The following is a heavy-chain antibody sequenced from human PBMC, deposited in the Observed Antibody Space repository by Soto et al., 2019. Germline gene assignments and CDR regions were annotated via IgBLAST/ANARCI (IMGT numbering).Heavy chain of an antibody. CDR2: IYYSGST. CDR3: AREGLTGTIGLYCYYGMDV. CDR1: GSSISSYY. D-gene: IGHD1-7*01. J-gene: IGHJ6*02. V-gene: IGHV4-59*01. Sequence: PSETLSLTCTVSGSSISSYYWSWIRQPPGKGLEWIGYIYYSGSTNYNPSLKSRVTISVDTSKNQFSLKLSSVTAADTAVYYCAREGLTGTIGLYCYYGMDVWGQGTTVTVSS.